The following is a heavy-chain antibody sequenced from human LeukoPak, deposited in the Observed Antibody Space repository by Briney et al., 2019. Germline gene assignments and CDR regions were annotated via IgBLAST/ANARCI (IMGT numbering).Heavy chain of an antibody. CDR2: LNQDGSER. Sequence: GGSLRLSCAASGFTFSGYWMSWVRQAPGKGLEWVANLNQDGSERYYVDSLKGRFTISRDNARNSLFVQMNSLGAEDTAIYYCARGYGDYGGQDFDYWGQGTLVTVSS. J-gene: IGHJ4*02. CDR3: ARGYGDYGGQDFDY. V-gene: IGHV3-7*04. D-gene: IGHD4-17*01. CDR1: GFTFSGYW.